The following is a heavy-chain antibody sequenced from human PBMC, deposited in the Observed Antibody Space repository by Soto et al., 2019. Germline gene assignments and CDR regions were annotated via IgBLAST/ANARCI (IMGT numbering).Heavy chain of an antibody. Sequence: ASVKVSCKASGYTFTSYGISWVRQAPGQGLEWMGWINTYNGNTNHAQKLQGRVTMTTDTSTSTAYMELSSLRSEDTAVYYCARSIAAVYYFDYWGQGTLVTVSS. CDR2: INTYNGNT. V-gene: IGHV1-18*01. J-gene: IGHJ4*02. CDR3: ARSIAAVYYFDY. D-gene: IGHD6-13*01. CDR1: GYTFTSYG.